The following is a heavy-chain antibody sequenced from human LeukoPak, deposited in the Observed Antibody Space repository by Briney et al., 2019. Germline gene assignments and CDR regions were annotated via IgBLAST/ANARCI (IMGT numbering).Heavy chain of an antibody. D-gene: IGHD2-15*01. CDR2: IWYDGSNK. Sequence: GGSLRLSCAASGFTFSSYGMHWVRQAPGKGLEWVAVIWYDGSNKYYADSVKGRFTISRDNSKNTLYLQMNSLRAEDTAVYYCAKDRLDYCSGGSCYYLFDYWGQGTLVTVSS. CDR3: AKDRLDYCSGGSCYYLFDY. J-gene: IGHJ4*02. CDR1: GFTFSSYG. V-gene: IGHV3-33*06.